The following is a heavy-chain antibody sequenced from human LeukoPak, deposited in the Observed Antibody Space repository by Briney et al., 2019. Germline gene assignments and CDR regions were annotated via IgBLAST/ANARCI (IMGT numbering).Heavy chain of an antibody. CDR2: IYSDNT. Sequence: GGSLRLSCTVSGFTVSSNSMSWVRQAPGKGLEWVSFIYSDNTHYSDSVKGRFTISRDNSKNTLYLQMNSLRAEDTAVYYCARAGGSRAIFAEYFQHWGQGTLVTVSS. CDR1: GFTVSSNS. CDR3: ARAGGSRAIFAEYFQH. J-gene: IGHJ1*01. D-gene: IGHD2-15*01. V-gene: IGHV3-53*01.